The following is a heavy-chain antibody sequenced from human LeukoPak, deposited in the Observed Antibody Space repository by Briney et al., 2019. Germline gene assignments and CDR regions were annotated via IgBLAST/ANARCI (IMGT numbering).Heavy chain of an antibody. CDR3: ARDLTGPGFDY. Sequence: SVKVSCKASGGTFSSYAISWVRQAPGQGLEWMGGIIPIFGTANYAQKFQGRVTITADKSTSTAYMELSSLRSEDTAVYYCARDLTGPGFDYWGQGTLVAVSS. V-gene: IGHV1-69*06. CDR1: GGTFSSYA. D-gene: IGHD3-10*01. J-gene: IGHJ4*02. CDR2: IIPIFGTA.